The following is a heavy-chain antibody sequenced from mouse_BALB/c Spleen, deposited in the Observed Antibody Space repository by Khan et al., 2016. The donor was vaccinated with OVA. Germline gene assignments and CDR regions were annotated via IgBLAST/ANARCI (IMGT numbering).Heavy chain of an antibody. CDR3: GRCNYYGSNSWFGY. Sequence: EVQLQQSGPELVKPGTSMKISCKASGYSFTDFTMNWVKQSHGKNLEWIGLINPYNGGPNYNQKFKGKATLTVDTSSSTAYMELLSLTSEASAVYYCGRCNYYGSNSWFGYWGQGTLVTVSA. CDR2: INPYNGGP. V-gene: IGHV1-18*01. CDR1: GYSFTDFT. D-gene: IGHD1-1*01. J-gene: IGHJ3*01.